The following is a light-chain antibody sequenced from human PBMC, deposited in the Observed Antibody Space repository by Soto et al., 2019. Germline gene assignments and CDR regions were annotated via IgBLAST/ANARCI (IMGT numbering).Light chain of an antibody. Sequence: EIVLKQSPGTLSLSPGERATLTCRASQSVSSSYLAWYQQKPGQAPRLLIDGASSMDTGIPDRFSGSGSGTDFTLTISRLEPEDFAVYYCHQYGSSPLYTFGQGTKLEIK. CDR2: GAS. CDR1: QSVSSSY. J-gene: IGKJ2*01. CDR3: HQYGSSPLYT. V-gene: IGKV3-20*01.